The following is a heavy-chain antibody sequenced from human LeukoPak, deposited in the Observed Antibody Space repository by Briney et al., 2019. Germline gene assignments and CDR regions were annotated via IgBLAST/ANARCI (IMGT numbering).Heavy chain of an antibody. V-gene: IGHV1-8*01. CDR2: MNPNSGNT. J-gene: IGHJ5*02. CDR3: AREASGRYNWFDP. CDR1: GYTFTNYD. D-gene: IGHD6-19*01. Sequence: GASVKVSCTASGYTFTNYDIHWVRQATGQGLEWMGWMNPNSGNTGYAQKFQDRLTMTRNTSISTAYMELSSLRSEDTAVYYCAREASGRYNWFDPWGQGTLVTVSS.